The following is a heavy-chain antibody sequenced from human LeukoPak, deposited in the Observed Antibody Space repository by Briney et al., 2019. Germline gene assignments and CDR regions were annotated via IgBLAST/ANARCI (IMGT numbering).Heavy chain of an antibody. V-gene: IGHV1-18*01. J-gene: IGHJ4*02. CDR1: GYTFTSYG. CDR2: INAYNGNT. Sequence: ASVKVSCKASGYTFTSYGISWVRQAPGQGLEWMGWINAYNGNTNYAQKLQGRVTMTTDTSTSTAYMELRSLRSDDTAVYYCARVKRAADPTVNQALDYWGQGTLVTVSS. D-gene: IGHD4-17*01. CDR3: ARVKRAADPTVNQALDY.